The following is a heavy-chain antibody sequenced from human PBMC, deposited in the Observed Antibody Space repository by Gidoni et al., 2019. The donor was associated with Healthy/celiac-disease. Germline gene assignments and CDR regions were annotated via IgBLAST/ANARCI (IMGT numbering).Heavy chain of an antibody. CDR2: ISYDGSNK. V-gene: IGHV3-30-3*01. J-gene: IGHJ6*03. CDR3: ARESGDYMDV. Sequence: QVQLVESGGGVVQPGRSLRLSCAASGFPFSSYAMHWVRQAPGKGLEWVAVISYDGSNKYYADSVKGRFTISRDNSKNTLYLQMNSLRAEDTAVYYCARESGDYMDVWGKGTTVTVSS. CDR1: GFPFSSYA. D-gene: IGHD2-15*01.